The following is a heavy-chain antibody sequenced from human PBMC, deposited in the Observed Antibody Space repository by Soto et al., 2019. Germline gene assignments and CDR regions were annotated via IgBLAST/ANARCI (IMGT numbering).Heavy chain of an antibody. CDR3: AKGGYYSLFDI. CDR2: IIGSGGRT. D-gene: IGHD3-16*01. CDR1: GFPFGSFP. Sequence: EMQLLESGGGRVQPGGSLGLSCVASGFPFGSFPMSWFRRTPGKGLGWVSGIIGSGGRTYYADSVKGRFPISRDNSNNTLSLQMHILRVEDTAVYFCAKGGYYSLFDIWGQGTMVTVSA. J-gene: IGHJ3*02. V-gene: IGHV3-23*01.